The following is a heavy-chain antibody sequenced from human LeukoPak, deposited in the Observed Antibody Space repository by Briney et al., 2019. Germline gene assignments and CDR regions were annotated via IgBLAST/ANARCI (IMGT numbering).Heavy chain of an antibody. D-gene: IGHD6-13*01. Sequence: PSETLSLTCTVSGGYISSYYWSWIRQPPGKGLEWLGYIFYSGSTSYNPSLNGRVTISIDTSKNQFSLKLTSVTAADTAVYYCARGIEQLAILSYWGQGTLVTVSS. CDR2: IFYSGST. CDR1: GGYISSYY. J-gene: IGHJ4*02. CDR3: ARGIEQLAILSY. V-gene: IGHV4-59*01.